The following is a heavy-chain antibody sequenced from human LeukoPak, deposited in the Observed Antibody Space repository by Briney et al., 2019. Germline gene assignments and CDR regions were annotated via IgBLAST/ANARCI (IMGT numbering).Heavy chain of an antibody. CDR1: GDSISTSSYY. J-gene: IGHJ4*02. CDR2: IYYSGST. V-gene: IGHV4-39*01. CDR3: ARSYYYDYRQIDY. Sequence: SETLCLTCTVSGDSISTSSYYWGWIRQPPGKGLEWLGSIYYSGSTYYNPSLKSRVTISVDTSKNQFSLNLYSVTAADTAVFYCARSYYYDYRQIDYWGQGNLVTVSS. D-gene: IGHD3-22*01.